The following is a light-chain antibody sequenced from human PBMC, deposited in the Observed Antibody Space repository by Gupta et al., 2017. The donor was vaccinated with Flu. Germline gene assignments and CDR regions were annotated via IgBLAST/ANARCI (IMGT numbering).Light chain of an antibody. Sequence: PSSVSASVGDRVTITCRASQGVRYDLGWYQQKAGKAPKLLMYATSTLQTGVPSRFSGSGSGTEFTLTISSLQPEDFATYYCQQEDNSPRTFGQGTKVDIK. V-gene: IGKV1-6*01. CDR3: QQEDNSPRT. CDR1: QGVRYD. CDR2: ATS. J-gene: IGKJ2*01.